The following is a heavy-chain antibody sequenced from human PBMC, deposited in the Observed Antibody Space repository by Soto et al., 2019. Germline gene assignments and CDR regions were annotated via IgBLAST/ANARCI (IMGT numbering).Heavy chain of an antibody. D-gene: IGHD3-10*01. V-gene: IGHV1-46*01. CDR2: IYPSGGST. CDR1: GYTFTHYY. J-gene: IGHJ4*02. Sequence: ASVKVSCKASGYTFTHYYMHCVRQAPGQGLEWMGIIYPSGGSTRNAQKFQGRVTMTRDTSTSTVYMELSSLRSEDTAVYYCARDFSGPMDYWGRGTLVTVSS. CDR3: ARDFSGPMDY.